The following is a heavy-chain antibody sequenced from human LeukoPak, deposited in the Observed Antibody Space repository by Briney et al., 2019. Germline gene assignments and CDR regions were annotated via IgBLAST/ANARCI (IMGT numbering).Heavy chain of an antibody. CDR3: ARDGRFLEWLPQNFDY. Sequence: ASVKVSCKASGYTFTSYGISWVRQAPGQGLEWMGLISAYNGNTNYAQKLQGRVTMTTDTSTSAAYMELRSLRSDDTAVYYCARDGRFLEWLPQNFDYWGQGTLVTVSS. J-gene: IGHJ4*02. CDR1: GYTFTSYG. V-gene: IGHV1-18*01. D-gene: IGHD3-3*01. CDR2: ISAYNGNT.